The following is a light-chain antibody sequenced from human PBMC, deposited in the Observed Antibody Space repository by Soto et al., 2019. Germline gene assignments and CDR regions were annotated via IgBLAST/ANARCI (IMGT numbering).Light chain of an antibody. J-gene: IGKJ1*01. CDR2: GAS. Sequence: EIVMTQSPATLSVSPGERATLSCRSSQSVSSNVAWYHQKPGHAPRLLIYGASTRSTGIPARLSGSGSGTAFTLTISSLQYEDFAVYYCQQYNNWPPRTFGQGTKVASK. CDR1: QSVSSN. V-gene: IGKV3-15*01. CDR3: QQYNNWPPRT.